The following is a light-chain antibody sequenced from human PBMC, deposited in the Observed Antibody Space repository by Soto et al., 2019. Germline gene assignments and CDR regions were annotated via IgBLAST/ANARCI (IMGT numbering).Light chain of an antibody. CDR3: QQYYSTPLS. V-gene: IGKV1-39*01. CDR2: AAS. CDR1: QSISSY. J-gene: IGKJ4*01. Sequence: DIQMTQSPSSLSASAGDRVTITCRASQSISSYLNWYQRKPGKAPKLLIYAASSLQSGVPSRFSGSGSGTDFTLTISSLQAEDVAVYYCQQYYSTPLSFGGGTKVDIK.